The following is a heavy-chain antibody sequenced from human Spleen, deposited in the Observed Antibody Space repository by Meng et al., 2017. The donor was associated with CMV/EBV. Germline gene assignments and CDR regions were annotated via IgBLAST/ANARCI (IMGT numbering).Heavy chain of an antibody. CDR1: GGTFGSYT. V-gene: IGHV1-69*10. D-gene: IGHD6-19*01. CDR2: IIPILGIA. J-gene: IGHJ6*02. CDR3: ARDQQWLAPGP. Sequence: SVKVSCKASGGTFGSYTIAWVRQAPGQGLEWMGGIIPILGIAKYAQKLQGRVTITADKSTSTAYMELSSLRSEDTAVYYCARDQQWLAPGPWGQGTTVTVSS.